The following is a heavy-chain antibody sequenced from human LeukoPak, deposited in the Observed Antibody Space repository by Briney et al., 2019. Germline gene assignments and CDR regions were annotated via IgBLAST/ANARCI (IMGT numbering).Heavy chain of an antibody. J-gene: IGHJ6*02. D-gene: IGHD1-14*01. Sequence: PSETLSLTCTVSGGSTSSSSYYWGWIRQPPGKGLEWIGSIYYSGSTYYNPSLKSRVTISVDTSKNQFSLKLSSVTAADTAVYYCARHLKTGRYYYYYGMDVWGQGTTVTVSS. V-gene: IGHV4-39*01. CDR2: IYYSGST. CDR1: GGSTSSSSYY. CDR3: ARHLKTGRYYYYYGMDV.